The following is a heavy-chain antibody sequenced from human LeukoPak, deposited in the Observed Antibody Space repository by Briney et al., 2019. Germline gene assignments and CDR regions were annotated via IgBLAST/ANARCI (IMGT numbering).Heavy chain of an antibody. CDR1: GFTFSSYW. Sequence: GGSLRLSCAASGFTFSSYWMHWVRQAPGKGLVWVSRINTDGTSTTYADSVKGRFTISRDNAKNTVDLQMNSLRGEDTAVYYYARDAGDCGGDCPRWFDPWGQGTLVTVSS. V-gene: IGHV3-74*01. J-gene: IGHJ5*02. CDR3: ARDAGDCGGDCPRWFDP. D-gene: IGHD2-21*02. CDR2: INTDGTST.